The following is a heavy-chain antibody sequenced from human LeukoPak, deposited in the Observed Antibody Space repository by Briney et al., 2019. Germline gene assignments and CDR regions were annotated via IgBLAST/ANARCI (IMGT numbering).Heavy chain of an antibody. CDR2: ISGSGGST. D-gene: IGHD2-21*01. Sequence: GGSLRLSCAASGFTFSSYARRWVRQAPGKGLEWVSAISGSGGSTYYADSVKGRFTISRDNSKNTLYLQMNSLRAEDTAVYYCAKFLPTHIVVANYYFDYWGQGTLVTVSS. CDR1: GFTFSSYA. J-gene: IGHJ4*02. CDR3: AKFLPTHIVVANYYFDY. V-gene: IGHV3-23*01.